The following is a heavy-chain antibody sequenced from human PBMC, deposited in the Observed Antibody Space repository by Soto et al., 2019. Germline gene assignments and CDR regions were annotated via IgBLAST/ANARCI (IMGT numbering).Heavy chain of an antibody. Sequence: EVQLLESGGGLVQPGGSLRLSCAASGFTFSSYAMSWVRQAPGKGLEWVSAISGSGGSTYYADSVKGRFTISRDNSKNTLYLQMNSLRADDTAVYYCANNYDFWSGYYPTLDYWGQGTLVTVSS. CDR3: ANNYDFWSGYYPTLDY. J-gene: IGHJ4*02. D-gene: IGHD3-3*01. V-gene: IGHV3-23*01. CDR2: ISGSGGST. CDR1: GFTFSSYA.